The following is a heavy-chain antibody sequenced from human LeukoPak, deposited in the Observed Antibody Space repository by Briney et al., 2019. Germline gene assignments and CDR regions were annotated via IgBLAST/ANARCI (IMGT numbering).Heavy chain of an antibody. J-gene: IGHJ4*02. V-gene: IGHV4-59*08. D-gene: IGHD3-22*01. Sequence: SETLSLTCTVSGGSFSNYFWTWIRQPPGKGLEWIGYIYYTGTTNYNPSLKSRVTISVDMSKNQFSLKLSSVTAADTAVYYCARLVYDTSDYYYFDYWGQGTLVTVSS. CDR3: ARLVYDTSDYYYFDY. CDR1: GGSFSNYF. CDR2: IYYTGTT.